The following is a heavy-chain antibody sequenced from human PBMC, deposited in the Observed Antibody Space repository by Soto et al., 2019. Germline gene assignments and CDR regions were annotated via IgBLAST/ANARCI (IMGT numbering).Heavy chain of an antibody. CDR1: GFTFSDYY. CDR2: ISSSSSYT. V-gene: IGHV3-11*05. Sequence: QVQLVESGGGLVKPGGSLRLSCAASGFTFSDYYMSWIRQAPGKGLEWVSYISSSSSYTNYADSVKGRFTISRDNAKNSLYLQMNSLRAEDTAVYYCAREGSCYFPGDYYYGMDVWGQGTTVTVSS. CDR3: AREGSCYFPGDYYYGMDV. D-gene: IGHD3-22*01. J-gene: IGHJ6*02.